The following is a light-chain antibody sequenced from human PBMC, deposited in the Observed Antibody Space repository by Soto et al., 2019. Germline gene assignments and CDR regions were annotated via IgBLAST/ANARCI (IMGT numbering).Light chain of an antibody. CDR3: MQGTYWPPT. CDR1: QSIVYSDGKAY. CDR2: KAS. J-gene: IGKJ1*01. V-gene: IGKV2-30*01. Sequence: DVVMTQSPLSLPVTLGQPASISCRSSQSIVYSDGKAYLSWFQQMPGQSPRRLIYKASNRDSGVPDRFSGSGSGTDFTLQIDRVEAEDVGIYYCMQGTYWPPTFGRGTGVSVK.